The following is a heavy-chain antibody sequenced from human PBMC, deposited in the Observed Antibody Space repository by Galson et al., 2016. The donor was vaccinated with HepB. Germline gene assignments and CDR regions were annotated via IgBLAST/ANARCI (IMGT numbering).Heavy chain of an antibody. CDR1: GFSLSTSGMC. Sequence: PALVKPTQTLTLTCSFPGFSLSTSGMCVNWIRQPPGKALEWLARIDWEDDKYYSTSLKTRLSISKDTSKNQVVLTMTNMDPVDTATYYGARTVYDSRGNDAFDVWGLGTMVTVSS. V-gene: IGHV2-70*11. CDR3: ARTVYDSRGNDAFDV. D-gene: IGHD3-22*01. J-gene: IGHJ3*01. CDR2: IDWEDDK.